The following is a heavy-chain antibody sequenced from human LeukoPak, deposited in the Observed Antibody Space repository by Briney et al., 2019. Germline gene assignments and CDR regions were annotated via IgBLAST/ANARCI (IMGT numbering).Heavy chain of an antibody. CDR2: INWNGGST. D-gene: IGHD3-22*01. Sequence: GGSLRLSCAASGFTFDDYGMSWVRQAPGKGLEWVSGINWNGGSTGYADSVKGRFTISRDNAKNSLYLQMNSLRAEDTALYYCARDYYDSSGVRDYFDYWGQGTLVTVSS. CDR3: ARDYYDSSGVRDYFDY. CDR1: GFTFDDYG. V-gene: IGHV3-20*04. J-gene: IGHJ4*02.